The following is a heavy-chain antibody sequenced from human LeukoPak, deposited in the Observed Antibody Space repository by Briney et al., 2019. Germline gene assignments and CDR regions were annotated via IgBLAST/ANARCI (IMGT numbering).Heavy chain of an antibody. CDR1: GSSISSYF. Sequence: SETLSLTCTASGSSISSYFWSWIRQPAGKGLEWIGHVYTSGRTNYNPSLKSRVTMPVDTSKNQFSLKLSSVKAADTAVYYCAKRGENYYYYYMDVWGKGTTVTVSS. J-gene: IGHJ6*03. CDR3: AKRGENYYYYYMDV. D-gene: IGHD2-21*01. V-gene: IGHV4-4*07. CDR2: VYTSGRT.